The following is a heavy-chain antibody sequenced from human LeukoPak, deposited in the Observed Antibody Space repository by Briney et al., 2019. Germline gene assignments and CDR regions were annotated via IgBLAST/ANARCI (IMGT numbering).Heavy chain of an antibody. CDR1: GFTFSSYA. D-gene: IGHD1-1*01. Sequence: PGGSLRLSCAASGFTFSSYAMSWVRQAPGKGLEWVAHIKRDGSQKYYLDSVKGRFTISRDNAKNSLYLQMNSLRVEDTAVYYCAGLELEVGGPNWFDPWGQGTLVTVSS. V-gene: IGHV3-7*01. CDR3: AGLELEVGGPNWFDP. CDR2: IKRDGSQK. J-gene: IGHJ5*02.